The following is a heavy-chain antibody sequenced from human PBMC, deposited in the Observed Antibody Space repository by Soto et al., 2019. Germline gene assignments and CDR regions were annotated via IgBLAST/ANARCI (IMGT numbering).Heavy chain of an antibody. CDR2: IIPIFGTA. D-gene: IGHD1-26*01. CDR3: ARDGGRHSGGIDY. Sequence: QVQLVQSGAEVNKTGSSVKVSCKASGGTFSSYSINWVRQAPGQGLEWMGEIIPIFGTANYAQKFQGRVTITADESTSTAYMELSSLRSEDTAVYYCARDGGRHSGGIDYWGQGTLVTVSS. J-gene: IGHJ4*02. CDR1: GGTFSSYS. V-gene: IGHV1-69*01.